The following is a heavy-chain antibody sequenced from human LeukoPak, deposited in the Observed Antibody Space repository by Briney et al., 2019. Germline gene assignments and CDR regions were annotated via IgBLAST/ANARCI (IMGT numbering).Heavy chain of an antibody. J-gene: IGHJ4*02. CDR3: ARVGREVWLLFHFDY. D-gene: IGHD3-3*01. Sequence: GGSLRLSCAASGFTFSSYGMHWVRQAPGKGLEWVAVISYDGSNKYYADSVKGRFTISRDNSKNTLYLQMNSLRAEDTAVYYCARVGREVWLLFHFDYWGQGTLVTVSS. CDR1: GFTFSSYG. V-gene: IGHV3-30*03. CDR2: ISYDGSNK.